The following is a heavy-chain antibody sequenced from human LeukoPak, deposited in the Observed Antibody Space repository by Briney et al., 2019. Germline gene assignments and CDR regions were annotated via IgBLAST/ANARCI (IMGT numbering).Heavy chain of an antibody. J-gene: IGHJ4*02. D-gene: IGHD1-20*01. CDR1: GFTFNNHY. V-gene: IGHV3-21*01. CDR2: ISSTSTYI. Sequence: GGSLRLSCAGSGFTFNNHYMNWVRQAPGKGLEWVSSISSTSTYIYYADSVKGRFTISRDNAKSSLYPQMNRLRTEDTAVYYCARDLRAITLDSWGQGTLVTVSS. CDR3: ARDLRAITLDS.